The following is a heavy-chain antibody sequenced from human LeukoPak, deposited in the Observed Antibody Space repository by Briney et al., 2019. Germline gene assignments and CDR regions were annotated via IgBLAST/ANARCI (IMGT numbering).Heavy chain of an antibody. V-gene: IGHV1-18*01. D-gene: IGHD5-18*01. CDR3: ARVMQIQLWLQDYYYYGMDV. CDR1: GYTFTSYG. J-gene: IGHJ6*02. Sequence: ASVKVSCKASGYTFTSYGISWVRQAPGQGLEWMGWISAYNGNTNYAQKLQGRVTMTTDTSTSTAYMELRSLRSDDTAAYYCARVMQIQLWLQDYYYYGMDVWGQGTTVTVSS. CDR2: ISAYNGNT.